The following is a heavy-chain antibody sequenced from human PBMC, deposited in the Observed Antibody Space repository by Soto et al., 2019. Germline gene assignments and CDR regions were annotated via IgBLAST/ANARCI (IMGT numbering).Heavy chain of an antibody. CDR3: ARGGGVGVAGSAAFDM. J-gene: IGHJ3*02. CDR2: INPATGAA. D-gene: IGHD3-3*01. CDR1: GYPVTAYY. Sequence: QLHLVQSGAVVKKPGASVTVSCSASGYPVTAYYMHWVRQAPGRGLEWMGGINPATGAAKYTQTFQGRATMTRVPSTSTVFMELSGLTSEDTALFYCARGGGVGVAGSAAFDMWGQGTLVTVSS. V-gene: IGHV1-2*02.